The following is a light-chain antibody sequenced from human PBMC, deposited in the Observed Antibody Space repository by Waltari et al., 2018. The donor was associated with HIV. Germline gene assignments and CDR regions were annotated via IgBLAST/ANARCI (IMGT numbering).Light chain of an antibody. CDR2: EVF. J-gene: IGLJ3*02. V-gene: IGLV2-14*01. CDR1: RSDVGGYNF. CDR3: SSYTSSSTWV. Sequence: QSALTQPASVSASPGQSITISCTGTRSDVGGYNFVSWYQQHPGKAPQLMIYEVFHGPSGVSNRFSGFKSANTASLTISGLQAEDEAYYYCSSYTSSSTWVFGGGTKLTVL.